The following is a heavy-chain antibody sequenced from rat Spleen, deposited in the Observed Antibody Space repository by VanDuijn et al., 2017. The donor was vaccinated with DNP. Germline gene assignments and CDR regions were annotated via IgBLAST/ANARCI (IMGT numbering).Heavy chain of an antibody. D-gene: IGHD1-2*01. CDR3: ATAIGDY. Sequence: EVKLVESGGGLVQPGRSLKLSCVASGLNFNDYWMGWVRQAPGKGLEWIGEINEDGSIINYTPSLRDKISFSRDNVQNTLFLEMSNLGSEDTATYYCATAIGDYWGQGTLVTVSS. V-gene: IGHV4-2*01. CDR2: INEDGSII. J-gene: IGHJ3*01. CDR1: GLNFNDYW.